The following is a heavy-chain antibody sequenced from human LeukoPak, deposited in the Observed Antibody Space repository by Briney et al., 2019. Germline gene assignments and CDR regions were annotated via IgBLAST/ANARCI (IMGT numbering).Heavy chain of an antibody. CDR1: GFTFDDYA. CDR2: ISWNSGSI. Sequence: GRSLRLSCAASGFTFDDYAMHWVRQAPGKGLEWVSGISWNSGSIGYADSVKGRFTISRDNAKNSLYLQMNSLRAEDTAVYYCAREGRTYYDFWSGYTSPHRQFDYWGQGTLVTVSS. D-gene: IGHD3-3*01. CDR3: AREGRTYYDFWSGYTSPHRQFDY. V-gene: IGHV3-9*01. J-gene: IGHJ4*02.